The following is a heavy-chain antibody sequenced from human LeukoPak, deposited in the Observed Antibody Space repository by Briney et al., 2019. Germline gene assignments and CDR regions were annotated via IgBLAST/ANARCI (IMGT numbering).Heavy chain of an antibody. CDR1: GFIFSSYA. CDR2: ISGSGGST. J-gene: IGHJ4*02. Sequence: PGGSLRLSCAASGFIFSSYAMSWVRQAPGKGLEWVSTISGSGGSTYYADSVKGRFTISRDNAKNSLYLQMNSLRAEDTALYYCAREQWLAQKDYWGQGTLVTVSS. D-gene: IGHD6-19*01. CDR3: AREQWLAQKDY. V-gene: IGHV3-23*01.